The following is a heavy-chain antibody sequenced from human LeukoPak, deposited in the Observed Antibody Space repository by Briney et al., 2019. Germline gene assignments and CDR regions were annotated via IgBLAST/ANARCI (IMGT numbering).Heavy chain of an antibody. V-gene: IGHV1-69*13. CDR1: GGTFSSYA. D-gene: IGHD6-13*01. J-gene: IGHJ4*02. CDR3: ARVPNIISSWYQNRYYFDY. Sequence: ASVKVSCKASGGTFSSYAISWVRQAPGQGLEWMGGIIPIFGTANYAQKFQGRVTITADESTSTAYMELSSLRSEDTAVYYCARVPNIISSWYQNRYYFDYWGQGTLVTVSS. CDR2: IIPIFGTA.